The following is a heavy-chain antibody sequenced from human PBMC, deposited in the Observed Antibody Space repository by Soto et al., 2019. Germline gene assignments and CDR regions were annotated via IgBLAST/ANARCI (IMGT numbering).Heavy chain of an antibody. Sequence: PGESLKISFKGSGYTFTNYWIDWVRQMPGKGPEWMGIIYPGDSDTKYNPSFQGQVTISADKSITTTYLQGSSLKASDTAIYYCVASFFYYAMDVWGQGTTVTVSS. V-gene: IGHV5-51*01. J-gene: IGHJ6*02. D-gene: IGHD3-16*02. CDR2: IYPGDSDT. CDR3: VASFFYYAMDV. CDR1: GYTFTNYW.